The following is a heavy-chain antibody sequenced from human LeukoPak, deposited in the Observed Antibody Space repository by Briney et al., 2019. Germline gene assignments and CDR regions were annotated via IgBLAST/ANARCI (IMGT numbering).Heavy chain of an antibody. D-gene: IGHD3-10*01. V-gene: IGHV3-21*01. CDR3: ARDYSGYGMDV. CDR2: ISSSSSYI. CDR1: GFTFSTYS. Sequence: PGGSLRLSCAASGFTFSTYSMNWVRQAPGKGLEWVSSISSSSSYIYYADSVKGRFTISGDNAKNSLYLQMNSLRAEDTAVYYCARDYSGYGMDVWGQGTTVTVSS. J-gene: IGHJ6*02.